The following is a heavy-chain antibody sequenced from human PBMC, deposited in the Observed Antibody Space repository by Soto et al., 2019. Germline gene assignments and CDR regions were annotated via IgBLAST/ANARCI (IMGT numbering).Heavy chain of an antibody. CDR3: ARDRGYDILTGYLFVWGGMDV. CDR2: IWYDGSNK. Sequence: GGSLRLSCAASGFTFSSYGMHWVRQAPGKGLEWVAVIWYDGSNKYYADSVKGRFTISRDNSKDTLYLQMNSLRAEDTAVYYCARDRGYDILTGYLFVWGGMDVWGQGTTVTVSS. D-gene: IGHD3-9*01. CDR1: GFTFSSYG. J-gene: IGHJ6*02. V-gene: IGHV3-33*01.